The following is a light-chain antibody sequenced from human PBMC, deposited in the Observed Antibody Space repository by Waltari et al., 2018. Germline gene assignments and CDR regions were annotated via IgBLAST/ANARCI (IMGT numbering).Light chain of an antibody. CDR2: SIN. J-gene: IGLJ2*01. Sequence: QSVLTQPPSASGTPGQRVTIPCSGSSSNIGSNTVTWYQQLPGTAPKLLIYSINQRPSGVPDRFSGSKSGTSASLAISGLQSEDEADYYCAAWDDSLNGVVFGGGTKLTVL. CDR3: AAWDDSLNGVV. CDR1: SSNIGSNT. V-gene: IGLV1-44*01.